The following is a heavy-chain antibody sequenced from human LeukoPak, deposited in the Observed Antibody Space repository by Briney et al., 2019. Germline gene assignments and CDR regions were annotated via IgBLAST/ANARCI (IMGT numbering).Heavy chain of an antibody. CDR2: ISGDGNAK. V-gene: IGHV3-48*01. CDR3: ARDYVYAFDY. D-gene: IGHD2/OR15-2a*01. Sequence: GGSLRLSCAASGFSFSSYSINWVREAPGKGLEWVSYISGDGNAKHYTDSVKGRFTISRDNPKNALYLQMNSLRAEDTAVYFCARDYVYAFDYWGQGTLVTVSS. CDR1: GFSFSSYS. J-gene: IGHJ4*02.